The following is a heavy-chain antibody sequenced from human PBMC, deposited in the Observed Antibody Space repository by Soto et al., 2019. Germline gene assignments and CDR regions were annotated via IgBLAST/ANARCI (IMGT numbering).Heavy chain of an antibody. CDR1: GGSISNFY. CDR3: ARVPTVVVAATNWFDP. CDR2: IYNSGST. Sequence: PSETLSLTCTVSGGSISNFYWSWIRQPPGKGLEWIGYIYNSGSTNYSPSLKSRVTISLDKSKNQFSLKLTSVTAADTAVYYCARVPTVVVAATNWFDPWGQGTLVTVSS. V-gene: IGHV4-59*08. J-gene: IGHJ5*02. D-gene: IGHD2-15*01.